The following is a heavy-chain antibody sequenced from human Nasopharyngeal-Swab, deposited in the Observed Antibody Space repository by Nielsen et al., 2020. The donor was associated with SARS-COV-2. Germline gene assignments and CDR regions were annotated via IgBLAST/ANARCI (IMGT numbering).Heavy chain of an antibody. D-gene: IGHD3-10*01. V-gene: IGHV4-39*07. J-gene: IGHJ6*02. CDR1: SGSISSSSHY. CDR2: IYYKGNT. CDR3: ARDDGSYGMDV. Sequence: SETLSLTCSVSSGSISSSSHYWVWIRQPPGMGLEWIGNIYYKGNTYYNPSLKSRVTISVDTSKNQFSLRLTSVTAADTAVYYCARDDGSYGMDVWGQGTTVTVSS.